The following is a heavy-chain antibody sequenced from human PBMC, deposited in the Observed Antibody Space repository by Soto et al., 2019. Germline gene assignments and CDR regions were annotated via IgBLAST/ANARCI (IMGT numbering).Heavy chain of an antibody. V-gene: IGHV1-3*01. J-gene: IGHJ5*02. CDR3: PRDDRSVFGVVTLDL. CDR1: GYSFKNYA. Sequence: QVQIVQSGAEVKRPGASVRVSCRATGYSFKNYAVHWVRQAPGQRLEWMGFTNEGSGNTRFSQKFQGRISITRDTSARTVYLDLSSLTSEYTATSYCPRDDRSVFGVVTLDLLGPGTLVTVSS. D-gene: IGHD3-3*01. CDR2: TNEGSGNT.